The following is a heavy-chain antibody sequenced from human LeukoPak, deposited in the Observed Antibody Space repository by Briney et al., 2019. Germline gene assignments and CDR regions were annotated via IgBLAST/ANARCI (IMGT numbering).Heavy chain of an antibody. CDR1: GSSISSSSYY. J-gene: IGHJ6*03. CDR3: ARGPIRGYMDV. V-gene: IGHV4-39*07. Sequence: SETLSLTCTVSGSSISSSSYYWGWIRQPPGKGLEWIGSIYYSGSTYYNPSLKSRVTISVDTSKNQFSLKLSSVTAADTAVYYCARGPIRGYMDVWGKGTTVTVSS. CDR2: IYYSGST. D-gene: IGHD3-9*01.